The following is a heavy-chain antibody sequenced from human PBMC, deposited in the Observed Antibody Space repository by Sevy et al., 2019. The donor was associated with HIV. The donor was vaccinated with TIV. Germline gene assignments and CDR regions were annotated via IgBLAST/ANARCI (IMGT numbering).Heavy chain of an antibody. J-gene: IGHJ4*01. Sequence: GGSLRLSCAASGFTFADAWMTWLRQASGKGLEWVGRIKSKVNGGTAEYAAPVKGRFTISRDDSKNTLYLQMNSLQTEDTAVYYCTTAPNDLWDYWGQESWSPSPQ. CDR2: IKSKVNGGTA. D-gene: IGHD1-1*01. CDR3: TTAPNDLWDY. V-gene: IGHV3-15*01. CDR1: GFTFADAW.